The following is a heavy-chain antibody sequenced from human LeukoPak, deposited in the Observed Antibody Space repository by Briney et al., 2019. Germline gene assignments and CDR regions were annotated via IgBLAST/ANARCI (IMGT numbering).Heavy chain of an antibody. CDR2: IYTSGST. CDR1: GGSISSGSYY. J-gene: IGHJ6*02. Sequence: SQTLSLTCTVSGGSISSGSYYWSWIRQPAGKGLEWIGRIYTSGSTNYNPSLKSRVTISVDTSKNQFPLKLSSVTAADTAVYYCTRAYYDFWGDYYYGMDVWGQGTTVTVSS. CDR3: TRAYYDFWGDYYYGMDV. V-gene: IGHV4-61*02. D-gene: IGHD3-3*01.